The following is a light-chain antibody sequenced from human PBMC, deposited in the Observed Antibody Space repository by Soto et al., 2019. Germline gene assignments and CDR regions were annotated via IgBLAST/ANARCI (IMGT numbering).Light chain of an antibody. Sequence: QSALTQPASVSGSPGQSITISCTGTSSDVGSYNLVSWYQQHPGKSPKLIIYEGRKRPSGISNRFSGSKSGNTASLTISGLQAEDEADYHCCSYAGGSTLVFGGGTQLTVL. CDR3: CSYAGGSTLV. V-gene: IGLV2-23*01. CDR2: EGR. J-gene: IGLJ2*01. CDR1: SSDVGSYNL.